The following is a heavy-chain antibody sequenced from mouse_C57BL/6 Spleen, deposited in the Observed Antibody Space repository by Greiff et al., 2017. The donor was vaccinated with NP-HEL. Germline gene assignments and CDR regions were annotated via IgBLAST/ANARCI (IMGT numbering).Heavy chain of an antibody. CDR1: GFTFSSYT. CDR3: ARDGYYLYYYAMDY. D-gene: IGHD2-3*01. J-gene: IGHJ4*01. CDR2: ISSGSSTI. Sequence: EVKLMESGGGLVKPGGSLKLSCAASGFTFSSYTMSWVRQTPEKRLEWVAYISSGSSTIYYADTVKGRFTISRDNAKNTLFLQMTSLRSEDTAMYYCARDGYYLYYYAMDYWGQGTSVTVSS. V-gene: IGHV5-17*01.